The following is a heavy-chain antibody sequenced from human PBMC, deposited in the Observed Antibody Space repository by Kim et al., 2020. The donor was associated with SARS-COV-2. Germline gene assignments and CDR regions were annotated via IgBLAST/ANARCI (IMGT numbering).Heavy chain of an antibody. D-gene: IGHD3-10*01. J-gene: IGHJ5*02. Sequence: YRGSAKDRTNISRDNAKNTLYLQMNSLTAEGTAVYYCARTGYYGTGSHGSWGQGSLVTDSP. CDR3: ARTGYYGTGSHGS. V-gene: IGHV3-30*05.